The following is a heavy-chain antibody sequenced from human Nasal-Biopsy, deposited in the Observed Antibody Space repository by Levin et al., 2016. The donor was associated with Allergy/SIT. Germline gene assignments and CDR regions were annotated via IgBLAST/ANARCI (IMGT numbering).Heavy chain of an antibody. Sequence: GSLRLSCSVSGGSITSSSYYWAWIRQPPGKGLEWIGSMYYTGDIYYDPSLKSRVTISVDTSKNQFSLELNSVTAADTAMYYCASLRDGSWGQGTLVTVSS. J-gene: IGHJ5*02. V-gene: IGHV4-39*01. CDR2: MYYTGDI. CDR1: GGSITSSSYY. CDR3: ASLRDGS.